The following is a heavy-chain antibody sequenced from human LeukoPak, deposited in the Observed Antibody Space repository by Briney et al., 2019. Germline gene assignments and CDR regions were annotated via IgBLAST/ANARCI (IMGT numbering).Heavy chain of an antibody. V-gene: IGHV1-2*02. D-gene: IGHD1-26*01. J-gene: IGHJ4*02. Sequence: ASVKVSCRASGYTFTGYYMHWVRQAPGQGLEWMGWINPNNGGTKYAQKFQGRVTMTRDTSISTAYMELSRLRSDDTAVYYCAKDVESYPYYFDYWGQGTLVTVSS. CDR1: GYTFTGYY. CDR3: AKDVESYPYYFDY. CDR2: INPNNGGT.